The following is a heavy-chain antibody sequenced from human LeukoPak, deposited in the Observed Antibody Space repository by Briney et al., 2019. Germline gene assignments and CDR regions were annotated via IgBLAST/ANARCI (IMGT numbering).Heavy chain of an antibody. V-gene: IGHV3-21*01. CDR3: ASVYYGSGTGYYYMDV. CDR1: GFTFSSYS. CDR2: ISSSSSYI. J-gene: IGHJ6*03. Sequence: GSLRLSCAASGFTFSSYSINWVRQAPGKGLEWVSSISSSSSYIYYADSVKGRFTISRDNAKNSLYLQMNSLRAEDTAVYYCASVYYGSGTGYYYMDVWGNGTTVTVSS. D-gene: IGHD3-10*01.